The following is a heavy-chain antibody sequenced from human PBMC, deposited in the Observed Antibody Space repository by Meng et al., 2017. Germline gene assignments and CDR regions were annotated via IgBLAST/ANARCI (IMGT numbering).Heavy chain of an antibody. D-gene: IGHD5-24*01. Sequence: GESLKISCAASGFTFSSYSMNWVRQAPGKGLEWVSSISSSSSYIYYADSVKCRFTISRDNAKNSLYLQMNSLRAEDTAVYYCARDESEMATANWGQGTLVTVSS. V-gene: IGHV3-21*01. CDR3: ARDESEMATAN. CDR2: ISSSSSYI. CDR1: GFTFSSYS. J-gene: IGHJ4*02.